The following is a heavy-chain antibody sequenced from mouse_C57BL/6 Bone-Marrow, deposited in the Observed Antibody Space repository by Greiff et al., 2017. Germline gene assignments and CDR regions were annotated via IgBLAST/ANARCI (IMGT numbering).Heavy chain of an antibody. Sequence: VQLQQPGAELVKPGASVKLSCKASGYTFTSYWMQWVKQRPGQGLEWIGEIDPSDSYTNYNQKFKGKATLTVDTSSSTAYMQLSSLTSEDSAVYYCSRDEYDVYYAMDYWGQGTSVTVSS. V-gene: IGHV1-50*01. CDR3: SRDEYDVYYAMDY. J-gene: IGHJ4*01. CDR2: IDPSDSYT. D-gene: IGHD2-4*01. CDR1: GYTFTSYW.